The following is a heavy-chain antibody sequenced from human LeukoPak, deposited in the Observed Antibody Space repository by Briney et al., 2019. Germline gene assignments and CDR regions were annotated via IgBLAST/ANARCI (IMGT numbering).Heavy chain of an antibody. V-gene: IGHV1-8*01. CDR3: ARGEGSEYDFWSGYLTYYYGMDV. CDR1: GYTFTSYD. J-gene: IGHJ6*02. Sequence: PGASVTVSCKASGYTFTSYDINWVRQAPGQGLEWMGWMNPNSGNTGYAQKFQGRVTMTRNTSISTAYMELSSLRSEDTAVYYCARGEGSEYDFWSGYLTYYYGMDVWGQGTTVTVSS. CDR2: MNPNSGNT. D-gene: IGHD3-3*01.